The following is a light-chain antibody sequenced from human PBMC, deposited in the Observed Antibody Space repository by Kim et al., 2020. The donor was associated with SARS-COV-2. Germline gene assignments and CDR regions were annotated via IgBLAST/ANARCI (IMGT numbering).Light chain of an antibody. J-gene: IGKJ1*01. V-gene: IGKV1-33*01. CDR2: DAS. Sequence: EIQMTQSPSSLSASVGDRVTITCQASQDISNYLNWFQHKPGKAPKLLIYDASNLETGVPSRFSGSGSGTDFTFTISSLQPEDIATYYCQQYDNLPWTFGQGTKVDIK. CDR1: QDISNY. CDR3: QQYDNLPWT.